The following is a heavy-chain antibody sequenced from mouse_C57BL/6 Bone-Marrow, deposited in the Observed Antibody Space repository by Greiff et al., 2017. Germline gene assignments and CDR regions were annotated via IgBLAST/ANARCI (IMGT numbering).Heavy chain of an antibody. J-gene: IGHJ3*01. D-gene: IGHD6-5*01. V-gene: IGHV1-55*01. CDR3: ASSLIAY. CDR1: GYTFTSYW. Sequence: QVQLQQSGAELVKPGASVKMSCKASGYTFTSYWIPWVKQRPGQGLEWIGDIYPGSGSTNYNEKFKSKATLTVDTSSSTAYMQLSSLTSEDSAVYYSASSLIAYWGQGNRVTVSA. CDR2: IYPGSGST.